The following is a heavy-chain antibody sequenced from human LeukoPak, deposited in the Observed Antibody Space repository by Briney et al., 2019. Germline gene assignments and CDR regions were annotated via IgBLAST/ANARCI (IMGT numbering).Heavy chain of an antibody. D-gene: IGHD3-10*01. CDR3: ARDHNYYGSGSYYKLNYFDY. Sequence: GGSLRLSCAASGFTFDDYGMSWVRQAPGKGLEWVSGINWNGGSTGYADSVKGRFTISRDNAKNSLYLQMNSLRAEDTALYYCARDHNYYGSGSYYKLNYFDYWGQGTLVTVSS. CDR2: INWNGGST. J-gene: IGHJ4*02. CDR1: GFTFDDYG. V-gene: IGHV3-20*04.